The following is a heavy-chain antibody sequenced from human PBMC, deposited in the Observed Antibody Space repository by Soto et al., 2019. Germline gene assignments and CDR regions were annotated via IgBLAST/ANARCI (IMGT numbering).Heavy chain of an antibody. CDR2: ISYDGSNK. Sequence: GGSLRLSCAASGFTFSSYAMHWVRQAPGKGLEWVAVISYDGSNKYYADSVKGRFTISRDNSKNTLYLQMNSLRAEDTDVYYCARSGGRGYSSSPQNWFDPWGQGTLVTVSS. V-gene: IGHV3-30*04. CDR3: ARSGGRGYSSSPQNWFDP. J-gene: IGHJ5*01. D-gene: IGHD6-6*01. CDR1: GFTFSSYA.